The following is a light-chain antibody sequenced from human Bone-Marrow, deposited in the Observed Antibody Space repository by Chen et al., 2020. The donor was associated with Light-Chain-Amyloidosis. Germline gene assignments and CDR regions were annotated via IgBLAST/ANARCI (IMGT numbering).Light chain of an antibody. CDR3: QVWDRGSDRPV. Sequence: SYVLTQPSSVSVAPGQTATIACGGNNIGSTSVHWYQQTPGQAPLLVVYDDSDRPSGIPERLAGSTAGNAATLTIRRGEAGDEADYYCQVWDRGSDRPVFGGGTKLTVL. CDR1: NIGSTS. CDR2: DDS. V-gene: IGLV3-21*02. J-gene: IGLJ3*02.